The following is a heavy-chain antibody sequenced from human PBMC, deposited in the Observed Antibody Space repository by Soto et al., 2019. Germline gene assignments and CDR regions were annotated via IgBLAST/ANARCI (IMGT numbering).Heavy chain of an antibody. D-gene: IGHD5-12*01. Sequence: GGSLRLSCAASGFTFSSYAMSWFRQAPGKGLEWVSAISGSGGSTYYADSVKGRFTISRDNSKNTLYLQMNSLRAEDTAVYYCAKSSGYDFSLCDYWGQGTLVTVSS. J-gene: IGHJ4*02. CDR2: ISGSGGST. CDR1: GFTFSSYA. CDR3: AKSSGYDFSLCDY. V-gene: IGHV3-23*01.